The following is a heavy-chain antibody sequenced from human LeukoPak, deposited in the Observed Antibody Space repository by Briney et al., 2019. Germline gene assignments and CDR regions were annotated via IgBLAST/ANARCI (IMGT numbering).Heavy chain of an antibody. V-gene: IGHV3-23*01. D-gene: IGHD3-16*01. Sequence: PGGSLRLSCAASGFTFSTHGMSWVRQAPGKGLEWVSGISGDGGGDGGSTYYADSVKGRFTISRDNSKNTLYLQMNSLRAEDTAVYYCAKGGGGYHYYYYYMDVWGKGTTVTISS. CDR1: GFTFSTHG. J-gene: IGHJ6*03. CDR3: AKGGGGYHYYYYYMDV. CDR2: ISGDGGGDGGST.